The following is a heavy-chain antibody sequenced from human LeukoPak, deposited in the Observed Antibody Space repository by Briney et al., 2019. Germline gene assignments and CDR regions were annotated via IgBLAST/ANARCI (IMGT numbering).Heavy chain of an antibody. Sequence: PGRSLRLSCAASGFTFSSYVMHWVRQAPGEGLEWVAVISFDGSNKYYGDSLKGRFTISRDNSKNTLYLQMNSLRGEDMAIYYCARDFGWLSGFDYWGQEPWSPSPQ. V-gene: IGHV3-30-3*01. CDR3: ARDFGWLSGFDY. D-gene: IGHD3-9*01. CDR1: GFTFSSYV. CDR2: ISFDGSNK. J-gene: IGHJ4*01.